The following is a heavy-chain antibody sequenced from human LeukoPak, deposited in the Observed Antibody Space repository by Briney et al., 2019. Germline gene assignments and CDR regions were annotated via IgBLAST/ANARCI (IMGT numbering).Heavy chain of an antibody. CDR2: ISGSGGST. CDR3: AKSRLSGINDAFDI. Sequence: GGSLRLSCAASGFTFDDYGMSWVRQAPGKGLEWVSAISGSGGSTYYADSVKGRFTISRDNSKNTLYLQMNSLRAEDTALYYCAKSRLSGINDAFDIWGQGTMVTVSS. V-gene: IGHV3-23*01. CDR1: GFTFDDYG. D-gene: IGHD3-3*01. J-gene: IGHJ3*02.